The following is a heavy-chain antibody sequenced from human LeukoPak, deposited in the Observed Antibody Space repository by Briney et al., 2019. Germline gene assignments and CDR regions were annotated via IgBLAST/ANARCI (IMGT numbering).Heavy chain of an antibody. CDR2: IKQDGSKK. CDR1: GFTFSSYW. Sequence: GGSLRLSCEASGFTFSSYWMTWVRQAPGKGLEWVANIKQDGSKKSYVDSVKGRFTISRDNAKNSLYLQMNSLRAEDTAIYYCTRVGYIDEGIDYWGQGTLVTVSS. J-gene: IGHJ4*02. V-gene: IGHV3-7*04. D-gene: IGHD5-24*01. CDR3: TRVGYIDEGIDY.